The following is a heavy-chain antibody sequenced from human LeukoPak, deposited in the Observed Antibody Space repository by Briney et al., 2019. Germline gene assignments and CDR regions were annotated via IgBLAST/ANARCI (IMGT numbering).Heavy chain of an antibody. CDR2: ISSGGTPI. CDR3: ARRPVDY. Sequence: GGSLRLSCAASGFTFSSYEMNWVRQAPGKGLEWVSYISSGGTPIYYADSVKGRFTISRDNAKNSLYLQMNSLRAEDTAVYYCARRPVDYWGQGTLVTVSS. V-gene: IGHV3-48*03. CDR1: GFTFSSYE. J-gene: IGHJ4*02. D-gene: IGHD6-6*01.